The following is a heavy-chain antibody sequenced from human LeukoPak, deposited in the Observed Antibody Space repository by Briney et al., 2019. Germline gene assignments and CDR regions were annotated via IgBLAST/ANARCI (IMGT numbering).Heavy chain of an antibody. CDR3: VNSRMTTVTALDY. J-gene: IGHJ4*02. CDR1: GFTFNLYS. CDR2: ISSNGGDT. D-gene: IGHD4-17*01. Sequence: GGSLRLSCLASGFTFNLYSMHWVRQAPGKGLEYVSTISSNGGDTYYADSVKGRFTISRDNSKNTLYLQMSSLRAEDTAVYYCVNSRMTTVTALDYWGQGTLVTVSS. V-gene: IGHV3-64D*06.